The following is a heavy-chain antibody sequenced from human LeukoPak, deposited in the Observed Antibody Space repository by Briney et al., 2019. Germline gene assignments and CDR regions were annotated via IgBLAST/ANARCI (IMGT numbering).Heavy chain of an antibody. D-gene: IGHD3-3*01. V-gene: IGHV1-69*13. CDR1: GGTFSSYA. Sequence: SVKVSCKASGGTFSSYAISWVRQAPGQGLEWMGGIIPIFGTANYAQKFQGRVTITADESTSTAYMELSSLRSEDTAVYYCARRGAGYYDFWSGYPSHFDYWGQGALVTVSS. CDR3: ARRGAGYYDFWSGYPSHFDY. J-gene: IGHJ4*02. CDR2: IIPIFGTA.